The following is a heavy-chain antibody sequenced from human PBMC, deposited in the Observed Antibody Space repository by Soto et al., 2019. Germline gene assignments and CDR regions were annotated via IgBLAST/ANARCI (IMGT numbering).Heavy chain of an antibody. Sequence: QVQLVQSGAEVKKTGASVKVSCRASGYPFTNYFIHWVRQAPGQGLEWMGIINPIGGSATYTQRFQGRLTMTRDTSTNTVSMELSSLTSEDTAVYFCARVGNYYGSGTPRPHYKYAMDVWGQGTTVTVSS. CDR2: INPIGGSA. V-gene: IGHV1-46*01. D-gene: IGHD3-10*01. CDR3: ARVGNYYGSGTPRPHYKYAMDV. CDR1: GYPFTNYF. J-gene: IGHJ6*02.